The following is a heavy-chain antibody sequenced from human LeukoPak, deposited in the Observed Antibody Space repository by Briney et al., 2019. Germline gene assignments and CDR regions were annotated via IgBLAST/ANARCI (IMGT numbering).Heavy chain of an antibody. V-gene: IGHV4-39*01. D-gene: IGHD2-21*01. CDR3: ARHHINPSFDY. CDR2: IYFSGST. Sequence: SETLSLTCTVSGGSISSSSSYYWGWVRQPPGKGLEWIGSIYFSGSTYYNPSLKSRVTIFVDTSKNQFSLKLNSVTAADTAVFYCARHHINPSFDYWGQGTLVTVSS. CDR1: GGSISSSSSYY. J-gene: IGHJ4*02.